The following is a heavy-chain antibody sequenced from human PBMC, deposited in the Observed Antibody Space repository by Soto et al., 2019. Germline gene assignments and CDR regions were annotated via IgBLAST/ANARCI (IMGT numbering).Heavy chain of an antibody. Sequence: ASVKVSGKASGYTVSIYGISWVRQAPGQGLEWMGWISGYNGNTNYAQKFQGRVIMTTDTSTNTVFMELSSLRSADTAIYYCARERDDSRWSSVEYLQYWGQGTMLPVSS. J-gene: IGHJ1*01. V-gene: IGHV1-18*01. CDR2: ISGYNGNT. D-gene: IGHD6-13*01. CDR3: ARERDDSRWSSVEYLQY. CDR1: GYTVSIYG.